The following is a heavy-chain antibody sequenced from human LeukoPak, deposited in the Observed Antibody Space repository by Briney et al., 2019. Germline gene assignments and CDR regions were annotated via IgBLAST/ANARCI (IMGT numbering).Heavy chain of an antibody. CDR1: GGTLSVYA. CDR2: VLPMSGAT. V-gene: IGHV1-69*06. CDR3: AREDRLDAFDI. J-gene: IGHJ3*02. Sequence: GASVKVSCKTSGGTLSVYAICWVRQAPGQGLQWMGRVLPMSGATNYAQKFQGRLTILADKSTNTAYMELSRLRSDDTAVYYCAREDRLDAFDIWGQGTLVTVS. D-gene: IGHD5-12*01.